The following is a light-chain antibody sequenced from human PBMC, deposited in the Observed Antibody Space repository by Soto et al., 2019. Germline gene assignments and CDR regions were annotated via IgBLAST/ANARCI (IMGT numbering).Light chain of an antibody. V-gene: IGKV1-5*01. CDR1: QTISKK. J-gene: IGKJ1*01. CDR3: QQYHSYKT. CDR2: DAS. Sequence: DIQMTQSPSTLSASVGDRVTITCRAGQTISKKLAWYQQKPGKAPRVLIYDASSLEGGVPSRFSGSGSGTEFTLTISSLQPDDFATYYCQQYHSYKTFGQGTRWISN.